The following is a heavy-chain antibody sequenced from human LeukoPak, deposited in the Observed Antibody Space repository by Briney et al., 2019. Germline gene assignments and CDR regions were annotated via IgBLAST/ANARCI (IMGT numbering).Heavy chain of an antibody. Sequence: ASVKVSCKASGYTFTNYGISWVRQAPGQGLEWMGWISTYNGNTNNAQRFQGRVTMTTDTSTRTAYMELRSLNSDDTAVYYCARTGIAAALGDWLDPWGQGTLVTVCS. CDR1: GYTFTNYG. CDR2: ISTYNGNT. D-gene: IGHD6-13*01. J-gene: IGHJ5*02. V-gene: IGHV1-18*01. CDR3: ARTGIAAALGDWLDP.